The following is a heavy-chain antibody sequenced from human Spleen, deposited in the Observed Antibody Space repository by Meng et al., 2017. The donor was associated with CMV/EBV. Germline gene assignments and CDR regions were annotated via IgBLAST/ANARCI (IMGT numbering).Heavy chain of an antibody. CDR2: INHSGST. Sequence: GSFSGYYWSWIRQPPGKGLEWIGEINHSGSTNYNPSLKSRVTISVDTSKNQFSLKLSSVTAADTAVYYCARGGSGGSLGTHHSLDPWGQGTLVTVSS. J-gene: IGHJ5*02. D-gene: IGHD1-26*01. CDR1: GSFSGYY. V-gene: IGHV4-34*01. CDR3: ARGGSGGSLGTHHSLDP.